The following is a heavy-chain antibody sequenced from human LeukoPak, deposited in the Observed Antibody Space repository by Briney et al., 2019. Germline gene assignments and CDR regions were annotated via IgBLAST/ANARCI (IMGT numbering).Heavy chain of an antibody. Sequence: QTGGSLRLSCAASGFTFSSYWMSWVRQAPGKGLEWVANIKQDGSEKYYVESVKGRFTISRDNAKNSLYLQMNSLSPEDTAVYYCARDFVSRKYCSGDSCFNYWGQGTLVTVSS. CDR3: ARDFVSRKYCSGDSCFNY. J-gene: IGHJ4*02. V-gene: IGHV3-7*01. D-gene: IGHD2-15*01. CDR2: IKQDGSEK. CDR1: GFTFSSYW.